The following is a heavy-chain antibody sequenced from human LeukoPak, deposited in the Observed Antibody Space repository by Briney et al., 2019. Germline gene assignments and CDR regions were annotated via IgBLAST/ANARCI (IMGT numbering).Heavy chain of an antibody. V-gene: IGHV3-7*05. Sequence: PGGSLRLSCAASGFSFTNYWMSWVRQAPGKGLEWVANIKQDGSEKYYVDSVKGRFTISRDNTKNSLYLQMNSLRAEDTAVYYCAGVGDDLGVVIMEHFDYWGQRTLVTVSS. CDR3: AGVGDDLGVVIMEHFDY. CDR2: IKQDGSEK. D-gene: IGHD3-3*01. J-gene: IGHJ4*02. CDR1: GFSFTNYW.